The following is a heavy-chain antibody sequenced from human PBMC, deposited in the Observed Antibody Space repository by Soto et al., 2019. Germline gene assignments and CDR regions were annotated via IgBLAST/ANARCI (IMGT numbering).Heavy chain of an antibody. CDR2: IIPIFGTA. D-gene: IGHD2-15*01. V-gene: IGHV1-69*13. CDR1: GGTFSSYA. J-gene: IGHJ4*02. CDR3: ARDLQCSGGSCDYVLDY. Sequence: SVKVSCKASGGTFSSYAISWVRQAPGQGLEWMGGIIPIFGTANYAQKFQGRVTITADESTSTAYMELSSLRSEDTAVYYCARDLQCSGGSCDYVLDYSGQGSLVIVSS.